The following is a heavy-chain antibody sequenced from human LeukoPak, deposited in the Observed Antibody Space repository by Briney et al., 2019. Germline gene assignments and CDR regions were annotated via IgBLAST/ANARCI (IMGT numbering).Heavy chain of an antibody. V-gene: IGHV1-2*06. D-gene: IGHD5-18*01. CDR1: GYTFTGYY. J-gene: IGHJ4*02. Sequence: ASVKVSCKASGYTFTGYYIHWVRQAPGQGLDWMGRINPNNGGTNYAQKFQGRVTMTRDMSMSTAYMELSRLRSDDTAVYYCARDLDTAMVIGYWGQGTLVTVSS. CDR2: INPNNGGT. CDR3: ARDLDTAMVIGY.